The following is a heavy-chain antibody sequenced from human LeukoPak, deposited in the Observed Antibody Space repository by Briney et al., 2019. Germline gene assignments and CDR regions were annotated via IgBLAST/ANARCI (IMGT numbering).Heavy chain of an antibody. J-gene: IGHJ4*02. Sequence: GASAKVSCKASGYTFTSYGISWVRQAPGQGLEWMGWISAYNGNTNYAQKLQGRVTMTTDTSTSTAYMELRSLRSDYTAVYYCARDFKDLSPCARSPYYFNYWGQGTLVTVSS. CDR1: GYTFTSYG. CDR2: ISAYNGNT. CDR3: ARDFKDLSPCARSPYYFNY. D-gene: IGHD1-14*01. V-gene: IGHV1-18*01.